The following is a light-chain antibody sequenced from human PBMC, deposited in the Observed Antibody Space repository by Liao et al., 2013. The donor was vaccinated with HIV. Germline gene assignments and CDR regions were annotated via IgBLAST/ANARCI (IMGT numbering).Light chain of an antibody. V-gene: IGLV3-21*01. CDR2: YDT. CDR3: QAWDRRSYV. J-gene: IGLJ1*01. Sequence: SSVLTQPPSVSVAPGKTASITCGGNNVASNSVHWYQQKPGQAPVLVIYYDTDWPSGIPERFSGSNSGNTATLTISRVEAGDEADYYCQAWDRRSYVFGTGTKVTVL. CDR1: NVASNS.